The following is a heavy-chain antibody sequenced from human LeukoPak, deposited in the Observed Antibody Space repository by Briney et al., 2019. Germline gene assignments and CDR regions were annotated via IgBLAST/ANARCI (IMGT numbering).Heavy chain of an antibody. D-gene: IGHD6-19*01. CDR2: IRYDGSNK. V-gene: IGHV3-30*02. CDR1: GFTFSSYG. Sequence: GGSLRLSCAASGFTFSSYGMHWVRQAPGKGLEWVAFIRYDGSNKYYADSVKGRFTISRDNSKNTLYLQMNSLRAEDTAVYYCAKDHRIAVAEPDYYYGMDVWGQGTTVTVSS. J-gene: IGHJ6*02. CDR3: AKDHRIAVAEPDYYYGMDV.